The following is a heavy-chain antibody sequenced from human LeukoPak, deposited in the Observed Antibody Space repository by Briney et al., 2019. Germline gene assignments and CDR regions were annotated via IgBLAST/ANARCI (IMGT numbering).Heavy chain of an antibody. CDR3: ATGEAGPDY. D-gene: IGHD3-16*01. Sequence: GGSLRLSCAASGFIFSSYGMHWVRQAPGKGLEWVAVIWYDGSNKYYADSVKGRFTISRDNSKNTLYLQMNSLRAEDTAVYYCATGEAGPDYWGQGTLVTVSS. CDR1: GFIFSSYG. J-gene: IGHJ4*02. V-gene: IGHV3-33*08. CDR2: IWYDGSNK.